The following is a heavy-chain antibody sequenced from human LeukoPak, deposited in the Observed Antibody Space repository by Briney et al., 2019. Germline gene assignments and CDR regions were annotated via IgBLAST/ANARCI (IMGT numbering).Heavy chain of an antibody. J-gene: IGHJ6*03. D-gene: IGHD3-9*01. Sequence: SETLALTCTVSGGSINNYFWTWIRQPAGKGLECFGRVYTSVSTNYNPSLKSRVTMSVDTSKNQFSLTLSSVTAADTAVYFCARENDISTGYPRGYYYYYYMDVWGKGTTVTISS. V-gene: IGHV4-4*07. CDR1: GGSINNYF. CDR3: ARENDISTGYPRGYYYYYYMDV. CDR2: VYTSVST.